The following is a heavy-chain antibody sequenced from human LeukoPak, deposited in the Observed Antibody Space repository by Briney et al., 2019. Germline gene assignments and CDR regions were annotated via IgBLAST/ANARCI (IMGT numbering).Heavy chain of an antibody. CDR3: AKDLVEHGSYSY. Sequence: GGSLRLSCAASGSTFDDYAMHWVRQAPGKGLEWVSGISRNSGSIGYADSVKGRFTISRDNAKNSLYLQMNSLRAEDTAVYYCAKDLVEHGSYSYWGQGTLVTVSS. D-gene: IGHD1-26*01. CDR2: ISRNSGSI. J-gene: IGHJ4*02. V-gene: IGHV3-9*01. CDR1: GSTFDDYA.